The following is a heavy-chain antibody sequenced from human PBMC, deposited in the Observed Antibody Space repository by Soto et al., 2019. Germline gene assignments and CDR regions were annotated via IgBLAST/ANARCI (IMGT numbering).Heavy chain of an antibody. D-gene: IGHD2-15*01. CDR3: ARDHGLSSYAFDI. Sequence: GGSLRLSCAASGFTFSSYSMNWVRQAPGKGLEWVSSISSSSSYTYYADSVKGRFTISRDNAKNSLYLQMNSLRAEDTAVYYCARDHGLSSYAFDIWGQGTMVTVSS. CDR1: GFTFSSYS. CDR2: ISSSSSYT. J-gene: IGHJ3*02. V-gene: IGHV3-21*01.